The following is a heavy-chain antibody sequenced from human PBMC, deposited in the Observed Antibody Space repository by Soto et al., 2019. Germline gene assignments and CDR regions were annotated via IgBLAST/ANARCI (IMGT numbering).Heavy chain of an antibody. CDR2: IYPRNGGT. V-gene: IGHV1-2*02. D-gene: IGHD1-26*01. Sequence: QVQLVQSGAEVKKSGASVMVSCKASGYTFTGYYIHWVRQAPGQGLEWMGWIYPRNGGTNYVQKFQGRVTMTRDTSISTAYLELRRLTSDDTAVYYCARDLPIVGTTTWDYWGQGTLVTVSS. CDR1: GYTFTGYY. J-gene: IGHJ4*02. CDR3: ARDLPIVGTTTWDY.